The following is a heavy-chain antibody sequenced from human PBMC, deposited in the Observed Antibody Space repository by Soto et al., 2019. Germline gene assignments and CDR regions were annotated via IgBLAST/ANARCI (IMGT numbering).Heavy chain of an antibody. Sequence: QVQLVQSGAEVKKPGATVKVSCKASGYTFNSYYMHWVRQAPGQGFEWMGIFNPIGDTTNYAQKFQGRVNMTRDTSTSTVYMELSGLKSEDTAIYYCARPHAGYSYGFFDYWGQGTLVTVSS. V-gene: IGHV1-46*02. CDR1: GYTFNSYY. CDR2: FNPIGDTT. CDR3: ARPHAGYSYGFFDY. D-gene: IGHD5-18*01. J-gene: IGHJ4*02.